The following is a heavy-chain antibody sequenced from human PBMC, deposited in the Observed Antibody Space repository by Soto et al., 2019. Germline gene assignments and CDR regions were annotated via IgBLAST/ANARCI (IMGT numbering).Heavy chain of an antibody. J-gene: IGHJ4*02. D-gene: IGHD4-17*01. CDR2: INWNGGST. CDR3: ARDTADQFFDY. V-gene: IGHV3-20*01. CDR1: GFTFDDYG. Sequence: GSLRLSCAASGFTFDDYGMSWVRQAPGKGLEWVSGINWNGGSTGYADSVKGRFTISRDNAKNSLYLQMNSLRAEDTALYHCARDTADQFFDYWGQGTLVTVSS.